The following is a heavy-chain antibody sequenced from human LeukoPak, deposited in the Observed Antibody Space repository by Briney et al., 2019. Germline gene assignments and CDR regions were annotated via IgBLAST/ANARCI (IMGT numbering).Heavy chain of an antibody. CDR1: GYTFTNYT. CDR3: ARPNYDFWGGVLNWFDP. V-gene: IGHV1-18*01. Sequence: GASVKVSCKASGYTFTNYTINWVRLAPGQGLEWMGWISAYNGNTNYAQKLQGRVTMTTDTSTSTAYMELRSLRSDDTAVYYCARPNYDFWGGVLNWFDPWGQGTLVTVSS. J-gene: IGHJ5*02. CDR2: ISAYNGNT. D-gene: IGHD3-3*01.